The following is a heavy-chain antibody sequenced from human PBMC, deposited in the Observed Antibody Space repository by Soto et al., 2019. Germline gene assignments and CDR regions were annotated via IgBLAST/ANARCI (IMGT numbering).Heavy chain of an antibody. V-gene: IGHV4-31*03. CDR3: ASAVAI. J-gene: IGHJ3*02. D-gene: IGHD2-15*01. CDR2: IYYSGST. Sequence: QVQLQESGPGLVQPSQTLSLTCTVSGGSISSGGYFWSWIRQHPGKGLEWIGSIYYSGSTYGNPCLKCRITISVDTSKNQFSLTLSSVTAAAKAVYYCASAVAIWGQGTMVTVSS. CDR1: GGSISSGGYF.